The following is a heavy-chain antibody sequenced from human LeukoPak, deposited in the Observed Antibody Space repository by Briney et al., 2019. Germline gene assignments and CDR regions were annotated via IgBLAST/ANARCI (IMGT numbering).Heavy chain of an antibody. CDR2: SYSGGSS. D-gene: IGHD6-13*01. J-gene: IGHJ4*02. Sequence: GGSLRLSCAASGLTVSSNYMTWVRQAPGKGLEWVSVSYSGGSSYYADSVKGRFTISRDNSKNTLFLQMNSLRAEDTAMYYCARAYSSSWYNLDYWGQGTLVTVSS. V-gene: IGHV3-66*01. CDR3: ARAYSSSWYNLDY. CDR1: GLTVSSNY.